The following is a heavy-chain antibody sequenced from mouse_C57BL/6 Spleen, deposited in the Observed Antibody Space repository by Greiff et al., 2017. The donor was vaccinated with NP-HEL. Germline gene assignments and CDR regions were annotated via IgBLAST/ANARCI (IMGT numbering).Heavy chain of an antibody. CDR2: INPSSGYT. CDR1: GYTFTSYT. V-gene: IGHV1-4*01. J-gene: IGHJ2*01. D-gene: IGHD1-1*01. Sequence: VQLQQSGAELARPGASVKMSCKASGYTFTSYTMHWVKQRPGQGLEWIGYINPSSGYTKYNQKFKDKATLTADKSSSTAYMQLSSLTSEDSAVYYCARSRYYYGSSYEDYFDYWGQGTTLTVSS. CDR3: ARSRYYYGSSYEDYFDY.